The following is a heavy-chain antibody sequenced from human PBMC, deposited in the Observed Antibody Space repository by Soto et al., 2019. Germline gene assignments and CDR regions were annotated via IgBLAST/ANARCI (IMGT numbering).Heavy chain of an antibody. J-gene: IGHJ5*02. D-gene: IGHD3-9*01. CDR2: INHSGST. V-gene: IGHV4-34*01. Sequence: PSETLSLTCAVYGGSFSGYYWSWIRQPPGKGLEWIGEINHSGSTNYNPSLKSRVTISVDTSKNQFSLKLSSVTAADTAVYYCARELRYFDWLGKGGGLNWFDPWGQGTLVTVS. CDR3: ARELRYFDWLGKGGGLNWFDP. CDR1: GGSFSGYY.